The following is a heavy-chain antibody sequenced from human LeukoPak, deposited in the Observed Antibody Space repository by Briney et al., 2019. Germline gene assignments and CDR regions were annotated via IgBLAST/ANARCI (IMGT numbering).Heavy chain of an antibody. D-gene: IGHD4-23*01. Sequence: ASVKVSCKASGYTFTSYGISWVRQAPGQGLEWMGWISAYNGNTNYAQKLQGRVTMTTDTSTSTAYMELRSLRPDDTAVYYCARETTVVTPGKAFDIWGQGTMVTVSS. CDR2: ISAYNGNT. V-gene: IGHV1-18*01. CDR3: ARETTVVTPGKAFDI. J-gene: IGHJ3*02. CDR1: GYTFTSYG.